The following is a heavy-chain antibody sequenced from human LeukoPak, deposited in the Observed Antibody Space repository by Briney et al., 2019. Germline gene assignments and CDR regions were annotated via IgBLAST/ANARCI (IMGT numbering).Heavy chain of an antibody. D-gene: IGHD3-10*01. Sequence: SETLSLTCTVSGGSISSYYWSWIRQPPGKGLEWIGYIYYSGSTNYNPSLKSRVTIPVDTSKNQFSLKLSSVTAADTAVYYCARVPSRYYYGSGSYHSSARFDPWGQGTLVTVSS. J-gene: IGHJ5*02. CDR3: ARVPSRYYYGSGSYHSSARFDP. V-gene: IGHV4-59*01. CDR2: IYYSGST. CDR1: GGSISSYY.